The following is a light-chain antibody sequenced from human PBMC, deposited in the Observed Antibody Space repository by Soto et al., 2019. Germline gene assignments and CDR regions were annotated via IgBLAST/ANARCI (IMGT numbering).Light chain of an antibody. CDR2: GAS. J-gene: IGKJ4*01. Sequence: EIVLTQSPGTLSLSAGDGVSLSCRASQTVPNNYLAWYQQKPDQAPRLLIFGASNRATGIPDRFGGSGSGTDFTLSISRLEPADFAVYSCQQYGASSLTFGGGARLEVK. CDR3: QQYGASSLT. CDR1: QTVPNNY. V-gene: IGKV3-20*01.